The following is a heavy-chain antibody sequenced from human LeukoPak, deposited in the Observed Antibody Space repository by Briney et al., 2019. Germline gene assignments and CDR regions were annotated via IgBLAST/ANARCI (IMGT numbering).Heavy chain of an antibody. CDR2: IRYDGISK. D-gene: IGHD2-15*01. CDR3: ANAEGYCSGGSCYSPLPFDY. J-gene: IGHJ4*02. Sequence: GGSLRLSCAASGFTFSSYGMHWVRQAPGKGLEWVAFIRYDGISKYYADSVKGRFTISRDNSKNTLYLQMNSLRAEDTAVYYCANAEGYCSGGSCYSPLPFDYWGQGTLVTVSS. CDR1: GFTFSSYG. V-gene: IGHV3-30*02.